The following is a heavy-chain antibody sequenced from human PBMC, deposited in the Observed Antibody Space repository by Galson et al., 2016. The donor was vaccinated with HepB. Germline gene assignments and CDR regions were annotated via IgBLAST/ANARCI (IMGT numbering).Heavy chain of an antibody. D-gene: IGHD2-15*01. V-gene: IGHV3-33*08. Sequence: SLRLSCAASGFTFSSYSMNWVRQAPGKGLEWVAVIWFDESNKNYVDSVRGRFTISRDNSKNTLYLQMNTLRAEDTAVYYCARGTFCSGDRCDSGFRSFDYWGQGTLVTVSS. CDR1: GFTFSSYS. J-gene: IGHJ4*02. CDR3: ARGTFCSGDRCDSGFRSFDY. CDR2: IWFDESNK.